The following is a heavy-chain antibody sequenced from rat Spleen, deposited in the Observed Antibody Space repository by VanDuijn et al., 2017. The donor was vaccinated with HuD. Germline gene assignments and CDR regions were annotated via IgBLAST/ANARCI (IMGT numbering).Heavy chain of an antibody. CDR1: GLSLTSNS. Sequence: QVQLKESGPGLVQPSQSLSLTCTVSGLSLTSNSVSWIRQPPGKGLEWMGVIWSNGGTDYNSAIKSRLSISRDTSKSQVFLKMNSLQTEDTAMYFCARGTTRVYPYYYVMDAWGQGASVTVSS. D-gene: IGHD1-4*01. V-gene: IGHV2-47*01. CDR3: ARGTTRVYPYYYVMDA. CDR2: IWSNGGT. J-gene: IGHJ4*01.